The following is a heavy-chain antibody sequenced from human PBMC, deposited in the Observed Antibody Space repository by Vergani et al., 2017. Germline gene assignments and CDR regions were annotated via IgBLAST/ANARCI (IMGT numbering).Heavy chain of an antibody. V-gene: IGHV1-46*01. Sequence: QVQLVQSGAEVKKPGASVKVSCKASGYPFTSYYMHWVRQAPGQGLEWMGIINPSGGSTSYAQKFQGRVTMTRDTSTSTVYMELSSLRSEDTAVYYCARVPHHGDRTLYYYYGMDVWGQGTTVTVSS. J-gene: IGHJ6*02. D-gene: IGHD2-21*02. CDR1: GYPFTSYY. CDR2: INPSGGST. CDR3: ARVPHHGDRTLYYYYGMDV.